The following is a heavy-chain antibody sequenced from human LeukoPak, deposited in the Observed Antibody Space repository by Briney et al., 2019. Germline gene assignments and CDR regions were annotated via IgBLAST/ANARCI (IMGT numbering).Heavy chain of an antibody. CDR3: ARDSSEKYQLLRSLANHYYYYMDV. CDR1: GYTFTGYY. J-gene: IGHJ6*03. V-gene: IGHV1-2*02. CDR2: INPNSGGT. D-gene: IGHD2-2*01. Sequence: ASVKVSCKASGYTFTGYYMHWVRQAPGQGLEWMGWINPNSGGTNYAQKFQGRVTMTRDTSISTAYMELSRLRSDDTTVYYCARDSSEKYQLLRSLANHYYYYMDVWGKGTTVTVSS.